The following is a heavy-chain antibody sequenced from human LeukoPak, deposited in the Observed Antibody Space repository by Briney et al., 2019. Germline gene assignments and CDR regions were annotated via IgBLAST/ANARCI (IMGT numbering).Heavy chain of an antibody. CDR1: GFTFSSYG. D-gene: IGHD2-2*02. CDR3: AKDFVVVPAAIGA. J-gene: IGHJ5*02. Sequence: GGSLRLSCAASGFTFSSYGMHWVRQAPGKGLEWVAFIRYDGSNKYYADSVKGRFTISRDNSKNTLYLQMNSLRAEDTAVYYCAKDFVVVPAAIGAWGQGTLVTVSS. V-gene: IGHV3-30*02. CDR2: IRYDGSNK.